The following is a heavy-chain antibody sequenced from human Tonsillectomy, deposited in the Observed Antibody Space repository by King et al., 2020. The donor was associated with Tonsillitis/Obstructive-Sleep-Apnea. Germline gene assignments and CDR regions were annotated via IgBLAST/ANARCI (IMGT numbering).Heavy chain of an antibody. J-gene: IGHJ3*02. Sequence: QLQESGPGLVKPSETLSLTCSVSGGSISSYYWSWIRQPPGKGLEWIGYIYYSGSTKYNPSHKSRVTISVDTSKNQFSLKLSSVTAADTAVYYCAREALDAFDIWGQGTMVTVSS. V-gene: IGHV4-59*01. CDR1: GGSISSYY. CDR3: AREALDAFDI. CDR2: IYYSGST.